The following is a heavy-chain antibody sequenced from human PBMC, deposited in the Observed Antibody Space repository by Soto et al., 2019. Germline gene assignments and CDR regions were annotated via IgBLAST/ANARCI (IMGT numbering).Heavy chain of an antibody. CDR1: GGSISSYY. D-gene: IGHD6-6*01. J-gene: IGHJ4*02. CDR2: IYYSGST. V-gene: IGHV4-59*01. Sequence: SETLSLTCTVSGGSISSYYWSWIRQPPGKGLEWIGYIYYSGSTNYNPSLKSRVTISVDTSKNQFSLKLSSLTAADTAVHYCARSGILPPLAAPRLDYWGQGTLITVSS. CDR3: ARSGILPPLAAPRLDY.